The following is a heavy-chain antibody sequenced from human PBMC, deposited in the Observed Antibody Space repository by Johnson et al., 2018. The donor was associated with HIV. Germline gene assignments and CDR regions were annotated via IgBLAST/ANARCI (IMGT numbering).Heavy chain of an antibody. V-gene: IGHV3-15*01. CDR1: GFTFSNAW. CDR2: IKTTSAGGTI. CDR3: TTTAFIKAAGGTRPLDI. J-gene: IGHJ3*02. Sequence: VQLVESGGGLVKPGGSLRLSCAASGFTFSNAWMNWVRQAPGKGLEWVGRIKTTSAGGTIDYAAPVKGRFTISRDDSKNILYLEMNSLKTEDTAVYYCTTTAFIKAAGGTRPLDIWGQGTMVTVSS. D-gene: IGHD6-13*01.